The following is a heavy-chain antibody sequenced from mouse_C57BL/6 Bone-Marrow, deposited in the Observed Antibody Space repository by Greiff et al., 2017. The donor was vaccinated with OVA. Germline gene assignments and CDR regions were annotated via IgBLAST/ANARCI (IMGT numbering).Heavy chain of an antibody. D-gene: IGHD1-1*01. CDR1: GFNITDDY. J-gene: IGHJ3*01. V-gene: IGHV14-4*01. CDR3: TTDYGSSYEAWFAY. Sequence: EVQLQQSGAELVRPGASVKLSCTASGFNITDDYMHWVKQRPEQGLEWIGWIDPENGDTEYASKFQGKATITADTSSNTAYLQLSSLTSEDTAVYYGTTDYGSSYEAWFAYWGQGTLVTVSA. CDR2: IDPENGDT.